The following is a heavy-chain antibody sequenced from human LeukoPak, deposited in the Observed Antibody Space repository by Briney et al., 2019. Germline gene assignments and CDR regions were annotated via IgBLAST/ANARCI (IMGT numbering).Heavy chain of an antibody. D-gene: IGHD6-19*01. CDR1: GDSVSSNSAA. Sequence: SQILSLTCAISGDSVSSNSAAWNWIRQSPSRGLEWLGRTYYRSKWYNDYAVSVKSRITINPDTSKNQFSLQLNSVTPEDTAVYYCAREVAEAVAGTEIYYYYYGMDVWGQGTTVTVSS. CDR2: TYYRSKWYN. V-gene: IGHV6-1*01. CDR3: AREVAEAVAGTEIYYYYYGMDV. J-gene: IGHJ6*02.